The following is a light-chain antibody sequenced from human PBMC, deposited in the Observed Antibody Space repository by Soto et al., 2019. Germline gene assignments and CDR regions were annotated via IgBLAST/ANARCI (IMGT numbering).Light chain of an antibody. CDR1: NIGSKS. J-gene: IGLJ2*01. V-gene: IGLV3-21*04. CDR3: QVWDSSSDHVV. Sequence: SSELTQPPSVSVAPGKTARITCGGNNIGSKSVHWYQQKPGQAPVLVIYYDNDRPSGIPERFSGSNSGNTATLTISRVEAGDEAEYYCQVWDSSSDHVVFGGGTKLTVL. CDR2: YDN.